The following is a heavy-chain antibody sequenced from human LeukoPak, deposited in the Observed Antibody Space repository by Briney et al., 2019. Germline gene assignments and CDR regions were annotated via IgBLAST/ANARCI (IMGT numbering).Heavy chain of an antibody. J-gene: IGHJ4*02. CDR1: GFTVSNNY. D-gene: IGHD5-12*01. V-gene: IGHV3-66*01. Sequence: GGPLRLSCAASGFTVSNNYMSWVRQAPGKGLEWVSVIYSGGSAYYADSVKGRFSISRDKSKNTLYLQMNSLRAEDTAVYYCAIRKSGNAIDYWGQGTLVTVSS. CDR2: IYSGGSA. CDR3: AIRKSGNAIDY.